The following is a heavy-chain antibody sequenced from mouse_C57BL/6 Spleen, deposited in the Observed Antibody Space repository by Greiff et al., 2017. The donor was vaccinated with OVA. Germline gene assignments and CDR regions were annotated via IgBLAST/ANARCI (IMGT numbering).Heavy chain of an antibody. D-gene: IGHD2-12*01. Sequence: EVKLVESGAELVRPGASVKLSCTASGFNIKDDYMHWVKQRPEQGLEWIGWIDPENGDTEYASKFQGKATITADTSSNTAYLQLSSLTSEDTAVYYCTTGDDAYWGQGTTLTVSS. CDR2: IDPENGDT. CDR3: TTGDDAY. J-gene: IGHJ2*01. CDR1: GFNIKDDY. V-gene: IGHV14-4*01.